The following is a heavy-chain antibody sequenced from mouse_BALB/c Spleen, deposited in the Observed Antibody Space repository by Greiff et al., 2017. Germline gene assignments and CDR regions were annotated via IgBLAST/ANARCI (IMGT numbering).Heavy chain of an antibody. D-gene: IGHD2-14*01. CDR3: AAYYRYSYAMDY. V-gene: IGHV1-80*01. J-gene: IGHJ4*01. Sequence: VQLQQSGAELVRPGSSVKISCKASGYAFSSYWMNWVKQRPGQGLEWIGQIYPGDGDTNYNGKFKGKATLTADKSSSTAYMQLSSLTSEDSAVYFCAAYYRYSYAMDYWGQGTSVTVSS. CDR1: GYAFSSYW. CDR2: IYPGDGDT.